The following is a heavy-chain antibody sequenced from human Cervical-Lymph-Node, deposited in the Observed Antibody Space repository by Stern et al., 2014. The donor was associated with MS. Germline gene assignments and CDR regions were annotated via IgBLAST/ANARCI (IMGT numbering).Heavy chain of an antibody. D-gene: IGHD3-10*01. CDR3: ARSIGSGNNYFYYGMDV. CDR2: ISNSGDST. V-gene: IGHV3-11*01. Sequence: QVQLVESGGGLVEPGGSLRLSCAASGFAFSDFYMPWIRQSPAKALEWVSTISNSGDSTYSADSVKGRFSISRDNAKNTLYLQMKSLRAEDTAVYYCARSIGSGNNYFYYGMDVWGQGTTVTVSS. J-gene: IGHJ6*02. CDR1: GFAFSDFY.